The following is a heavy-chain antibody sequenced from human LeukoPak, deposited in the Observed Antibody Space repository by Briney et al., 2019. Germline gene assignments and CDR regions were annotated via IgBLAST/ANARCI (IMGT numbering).Heavy chain of an antibody. J-gene: IGHJ4*02. D-gene: IGHD3-22*01. CDR2: IYTSGST. Sequence: SETLSLTCAVYGGSFSGYYWSWIRQPAGKGLEWIGRIYTSGSTNYNPSLKSRVTMSVDTSKNQFSLKLSSVTAADTAVYYCARAGYYYDSSGYNFDYWGQGTLVTVSS. CDR3: ARAGYYYDSSGYNFDY. CDR1: GGSFSGYY. V-gene: IGHV4-59*10.